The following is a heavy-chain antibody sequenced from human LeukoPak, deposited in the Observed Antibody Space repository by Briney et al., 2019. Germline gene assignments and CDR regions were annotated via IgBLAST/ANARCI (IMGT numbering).Heavy chain of an antibody. CDR3: ARDNRGYYSYYYYGMDV. J-gene: IGHJ6*02. CDR2: ISYDGSNK. Sequence: GRSLGLSCAASGFTFSSYAMHWVRQAPGKGLEWVAVISYDGSNKYYADSVKGRFTISRDNSKNTLYLQMNSLRAEDTAVYYCARDNRGYYSYYYYGMDVWGQGTTVTVSS. D-gene: IGHD3-22*01. CDR1: GFTFSSYA. V-gene: IGHV3-30-3*01.